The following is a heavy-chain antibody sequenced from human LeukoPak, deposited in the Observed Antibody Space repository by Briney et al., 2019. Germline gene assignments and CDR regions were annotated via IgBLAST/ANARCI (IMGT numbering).Heavy chain of an antibody. CDR2: ISGSGGST. CDR3: AKGSWSGIMITFGASAFDI. V-gene: IGHV3-23*01. J-gene: IGHJ3*02. D-gene: IGHD3-16*01. CDR1: GCTFSSYG. Sequence: PGGALRLSCAASGCTFSSYGMHWVRQAPGKGLEWVSAISGSGGSTYYADSVKGRFTISRDNYKNTLYLQMNSLRAEDTAVYYCAKGSWSGIMITFGASAFDIWGQGTMVTVSS.